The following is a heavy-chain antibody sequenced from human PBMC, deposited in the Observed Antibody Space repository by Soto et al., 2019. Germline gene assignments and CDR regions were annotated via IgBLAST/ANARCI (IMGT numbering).Heavy chain of an antibody. J-gene: IGHJ5*02. D-gene: IGHD6-6*01. CDR1: GYTFTGYY. CDR2: INPNSGGT. V-gene: IGHV1-2*02. Sequence: ASVKVSCKASGYTFTGYYMHWVRQAPGQGLEWMGWINPNSGGTNYAQKFQGRVTMTRDTSISTAYMELSRLRSDDTAVYYCARDRVYSSLTRYNWFDPWGQGTPVTVSS. CDR3: ARDRVYSSLTRYNWFDP.